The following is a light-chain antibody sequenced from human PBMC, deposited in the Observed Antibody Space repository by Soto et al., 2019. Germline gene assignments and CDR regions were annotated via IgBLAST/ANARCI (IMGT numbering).Light chain of an antibody. Sequence: DIQMTQSPSSLSASVGDRVTITCRASQSVSSYLNWFQQKPGKAPRLVIYAASSLQSGVPSRFSGSGSGTDFTLTISSLQPEDFATYYCQQSYIIPFTFGPGTKVDIK. CDR1: QSVSSY. J-gene: IGKJ3*01. CDR2: AAS. V-gene: IGKV1-39*01. CDR3: QQSYIIPFT.